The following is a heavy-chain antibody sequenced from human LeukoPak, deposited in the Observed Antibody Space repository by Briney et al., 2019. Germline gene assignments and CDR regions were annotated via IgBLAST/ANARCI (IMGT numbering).Heavy chain of an antibody. Sequence: ASVKVSCKASGGTFSSYAFNWVRQAPGQGLEWMGGIIPIFDATNYAQKFQGRVTITTDESTSTAYMELSSLRSEDTAVYYCARDLKYSSAPDVDKTFDPWGQGTLVTVSS. CDR2: IIPIFDAT. J-gene: IGHJ5*02. V-gene: IGHV1-69*05. D-gene: IGHD6-25*01. CDR3: ARDLKYSSAPDVDKTFDP. CDR1: GGTFSSYA.